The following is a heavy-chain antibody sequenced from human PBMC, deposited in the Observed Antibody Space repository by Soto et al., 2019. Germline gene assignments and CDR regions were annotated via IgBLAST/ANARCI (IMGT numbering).Heavy chain of an antibody. CDR3: ARTYYDSGIDY. V-gene: IGHV4-38-2*01. D-gene: IGHD3-10*01. CDR1: GYSISSGYY. J-gene: IGHJ4*02. CDR2: IYHSGST. Sequence: SETLSLTCPASGYSISSGYYWGWIRQPPGKGLEWIGSIYHSGSTYYNPSLKSRVTISLDTSKDQFSLDLSSVTAADTAVHYCARTYYDSGIDYWGLGTLVTVSS.